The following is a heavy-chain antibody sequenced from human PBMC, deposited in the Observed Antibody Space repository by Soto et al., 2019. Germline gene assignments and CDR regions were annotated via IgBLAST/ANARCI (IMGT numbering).Heavy chain of an antibody. CDR3: ARVIMRQIRGCDC. Sequence: GASVKVSCKASGYSFTSNDISWVRQAPGQGLEWMGWISTYNGKTNYAQKFQGRVTMTTDTSTSTAYMELRSLRSDDTAVYYCARVIMRQIRGCDCWGQGALVTVSS. V-gene: IGHV1-18*04. CDR2: ISTYNGKT. J-gene: IGHJ4*02. D-gene: IGHD2-21*01. CDR1: GYSFTSND.